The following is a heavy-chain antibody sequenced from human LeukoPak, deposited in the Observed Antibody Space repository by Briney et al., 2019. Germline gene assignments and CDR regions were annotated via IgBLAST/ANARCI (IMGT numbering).Heavy chain of an antibody. CDR2: FNPEDGET. CDR1: GYIFTELS. D-gene: IGHD1-26*01. Sequence: ASVKVSCKVSGYIFTELSMHWVRQAPGQGLEWMGGFNPEDGETFYAQKFQGRVNMTEDTSTDTAYMELSRLRLDDTAVYYCARDGALDYWGQGTLVTVSS. J-gene: IGHJ4*02. V-gene: IGHV1-24*01. CDR3: ARDGALDY.